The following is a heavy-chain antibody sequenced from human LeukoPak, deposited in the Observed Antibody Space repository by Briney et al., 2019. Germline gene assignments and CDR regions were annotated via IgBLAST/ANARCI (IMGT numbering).Heavy chain of an antibody. V-gene: IGHV4-31*03. CDR1: GGSISSGGYY. CDR3: ARGGYSSGPFDY. Sequence: SETLSLTCTVSGGSISSGGYYWSWIRQHPGKGLEWIGYIYYSGSTYYNPSLKSRVTISVDTSKNQFSLKLSSVTAADTAVYYCARGGYSSGPFDYWGQGTLVTVSS. J-gene: IGHJ4*02. D-gene: IGHD6-19*01. CDR2: IYYSGST.